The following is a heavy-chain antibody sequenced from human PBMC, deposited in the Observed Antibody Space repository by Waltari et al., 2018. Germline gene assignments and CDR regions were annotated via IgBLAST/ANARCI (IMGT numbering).Heavy chain of an antibody. V-gene: IGHV1-2*06. Sequence: QVQLVQSGAEVKKPGASVKVSCKASGYTFTGYYMHWVRQAPGQGLEWMGRINPNSGGTNYAQKCQGRVTMTRDTSISTAYMELSRLRSDDTAVYYCARVGPYYYGSGIGYWGQGTLVTVSS. J-gene: IGHJ4*02. CDR2: INPNSGGT. CDR1: GYTFTGYY. CDR3: ARVGPYYYGSGIGY. D-gene: IGHD3-10*01.